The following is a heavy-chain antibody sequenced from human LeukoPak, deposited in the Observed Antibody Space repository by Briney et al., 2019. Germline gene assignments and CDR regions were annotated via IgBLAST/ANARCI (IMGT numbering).Heavy chain of an antibody. CDR3: ARGGRDYGSGSYRRTYFDY. CDR1: GGSFSGYY. Sequence: PSDTLSLTCAVYGGSFSGYYWSWIRQPPGKGLEWIGEINHSGSTNYNPSLKSRVTISVDTSKNQFSLKLSSVTAADTAVYYCARGGRDYGSGSYRRTYFDYWGQGTLVTVSS. D-gene: IGHD3-10*01. J-gene: IGHJ4*02. CDR2: INHSGST. V-gene: IGHV4-34*01.